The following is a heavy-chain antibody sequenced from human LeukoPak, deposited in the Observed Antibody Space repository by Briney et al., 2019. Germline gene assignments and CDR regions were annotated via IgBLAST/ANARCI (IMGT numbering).Heavy chain of an antibody. CDR2: ILSNFGTA. J-gene: IGHJ4*02. CDR1: VGTFSSYA. V-gene: IGHV1-69*06. CDR3: ASRHKGTMVRRVIEK. Sequence: SVKVSRKSSVGTFSSYAFSWVRQPPGQGLEWMGGILSNFGTANYAHKFQGRVTLTADKSTSTAYVELSSLRSEDTAVYYCASRHKGTMVRRVIEKWGQGTLVTVSS. D-gene: IGHD3-10*01.